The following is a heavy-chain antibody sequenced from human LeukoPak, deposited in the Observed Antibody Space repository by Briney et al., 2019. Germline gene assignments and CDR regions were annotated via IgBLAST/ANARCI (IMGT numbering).Heavy chain of an antibody. J-gene: IGHJ4*02. CDR2: IRSKSYGGTT. Sequence: GGSLRLSCTASGFTFCDYAMSWVRQAPGKGLEWVGFIRSKSYGGTTEYAASVKDRFTISRDDSKSVTYLQMNSLKTEDTAVYYCARPPSTLPAVIPDYWGQGTLVTVSS. V-gene: IGHV3-49*04. CDR3: ARPPSTLPAVIPDY. CDR1: GFTFCDYA. D-gene: IGHD2-2*01.